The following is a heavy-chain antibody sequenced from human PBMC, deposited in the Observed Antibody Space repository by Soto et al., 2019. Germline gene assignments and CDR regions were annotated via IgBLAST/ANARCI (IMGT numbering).Heavy chain of an antibody. V-gene: IGHV5-51*01. CDR1: GYIFSNYW. CDR2: IYPDDSDI. J-gene: IGHJ4*02. D-gene: IGHD6-6*01. CDR3: ARPAREYDNSPGYLDY. Sequence: PGESLKISCQGSGYIFSNYWIGWVRQMPGKGLEWMGIIYPDDSDIRYSPAFNGQVTISVDKSSATAFLQWNSLRASDTAMYFCARPAREYDNSPGYLDYWGQGTPVTVSS.